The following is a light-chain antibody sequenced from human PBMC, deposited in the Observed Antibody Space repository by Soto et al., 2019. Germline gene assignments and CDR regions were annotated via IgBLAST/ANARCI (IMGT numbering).Light chain of an antibody. Sequence: DIQMTQSPSSLSASVGDRVTITCRASQSITNYLNWYQQRPGKAPQLLIYAASNLQSGVPSRFSGSGSGTDFTLTISSLQPEEFASDYCQQTYSTPVTFGGGTKVEIK. CDR3: QQTYSTPVT. CDR1: QSITNY. V-gene: IGKV1-39*01. CDR2: AAS. J-gene: IGKJ4*01.